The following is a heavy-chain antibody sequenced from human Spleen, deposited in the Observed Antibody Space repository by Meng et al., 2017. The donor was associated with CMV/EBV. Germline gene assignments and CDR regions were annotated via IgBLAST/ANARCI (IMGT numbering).Heavy chain of an antibody. J-gene: IGHJ4*02. CDR3: ARGKQDAWELLAY. CDR1: GGSISSGDYY. Sequence: QVQLQEVGPGLVTPSQTLSLTCTVFGGSISSGDYYWSWIRQPPGKGLEWIGYIYYSGSTYYNPSLKSRISISLDKSKNHFSLKVNSVTAADTAVYYCARGKQDAWELLAYWGQGALVTVSS. V-gene: IGHV4-30-4*08. CDR2: IYYSGST. D-gene: IGHD1-26*01.